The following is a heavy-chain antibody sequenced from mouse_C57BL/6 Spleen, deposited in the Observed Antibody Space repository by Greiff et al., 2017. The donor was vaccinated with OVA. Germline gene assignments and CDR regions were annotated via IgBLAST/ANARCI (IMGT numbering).Heavy chain of an antibody. CDR1: GYTFTDYY. CDR2: INPNNGGT. D-gene: IGHD2-3*01. V-gene: IGHV1-26*01. Sequence: EVQLQQSGPELVKPGASVKISCKASGYTFTDYYMNWVKQSHGKSLEWIGDINPNNGGTSYNQKFKGKATLTVDKSSSTAYMELRSLTSEDSAVDYCARSDDGYYHAWFAYWGKGTLVTVSA. J-gene: IGHJ3*01. CDR3: ARSDDGYYHAWFAY.